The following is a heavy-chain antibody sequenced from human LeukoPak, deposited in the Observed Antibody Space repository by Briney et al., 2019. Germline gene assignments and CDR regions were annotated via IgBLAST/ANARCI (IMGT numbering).Heavy chain of an antibody. Sequence: GGSLRLSCAASGFTVSSNYMSWVRQAPGKGLEWVSVIYSGGTTYYADSVKGRFSISRDNSKNTLYLQMNSLRAEDTAVYYCARRQGFLGSQLDYWGQGTLVTVSS. J-gene: IGHJ4*02. V-gene: IGHV3-66*04. D-gene: IGHD3-3*01. CDR3: ARRQGFLGSQLDY. CDR1: GFTVSSNY. CDR2: IYSGGTT.